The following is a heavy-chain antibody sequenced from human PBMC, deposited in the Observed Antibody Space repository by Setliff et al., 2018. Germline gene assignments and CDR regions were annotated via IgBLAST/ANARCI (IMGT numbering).Heavy chain of an antibody. D-gene: IGHD2-21*01. CDR2: ISPYSGET. Sequence: ASVKVSCKTSGFNFITYGFSWVRQAPGQGLEWMGWISPYSGETNNAQKFQARVTMTADTSTKTVYMELRSLTSDDTAVYYCTRSRAPSVVLAADFDFWGQGTPVTVSS. J-gene: IGHJ4*02. V-gene: IGHV1-18*01. CDR1: GFNFITYG. CDR3: TRSRAPSVVLAADFDF.